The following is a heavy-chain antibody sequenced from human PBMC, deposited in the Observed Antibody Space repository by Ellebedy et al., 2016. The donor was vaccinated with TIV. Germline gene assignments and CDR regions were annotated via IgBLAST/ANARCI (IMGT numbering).Heavy chain of an antibody. D-gene: IGHD3-16*01. CDR3: ANRGPRGTFSMDV. V-gene: IGHV3-30*01. Sequence: PGGSLRLSCTASGFTFSSYSMFWVRQAPGKGLEWVALISYDVITQYYADSVKGRFTTSRDNSKNMLYLQMNSLRPEDTAVYYCANRGPRGTFSMDVWGKGTTVTVSS. CDR2: ISYDVITQ. CDR1: GFTFSSYS. J-gene: IGHJ6*03.